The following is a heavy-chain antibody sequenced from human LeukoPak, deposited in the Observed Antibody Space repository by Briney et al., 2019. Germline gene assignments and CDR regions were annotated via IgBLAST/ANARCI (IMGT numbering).Heavy chain of an antibody. CDR1: GFTFSSYS. V-gene: IGHV3-21*01. Sequence: GGSLRLSCAASGFTFSSYSMNWVRQAPGKGLEWVSSISSSSSYIYYADSVKGRFTISRDDAKNSLYLQMNSLRAEDTAVYYCARDTRLYGDYYYGMDVWGQGTTVTVSS. CDR3: ARDTRLYGDYYYGMDV. J-gene: IGHJ6*02. CDR2: ISSSSSYI. D-gene: IGHD4-17*01.